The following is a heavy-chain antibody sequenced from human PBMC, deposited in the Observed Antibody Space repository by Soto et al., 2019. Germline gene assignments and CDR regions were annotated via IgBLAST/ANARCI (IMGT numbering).Heavy chain of an antibody. D-gene: IGHD6-19*01. CDR2: IWYDGSKK. CDR1: GFTLSSYG. J-gene: IGHJ4*02. Sequence: QVQLVESGGGVVQPGRSLRLSCAASGFTLSSYGMHWVRQAPGKGLEWVAVIWYDGSKKYYADSVKGRFTISRDNSETTLHSPMNSLGAKDTAVYYYASDCAVYSSGGNRRGGFDYWGQGTLVTVSS. V-gene: IGHV3-33*01. CDR3: ASDCAVYSSGGNRRGGFDY.